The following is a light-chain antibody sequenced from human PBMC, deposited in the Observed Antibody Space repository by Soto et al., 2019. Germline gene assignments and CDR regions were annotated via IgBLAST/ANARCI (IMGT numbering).Light chain of an antibody. J-gene: IGLJ1*01. CDR1: SSNIETNT. CDR3: AAWDDSLNGPHFV. V-gene: IGLV1-44*01. CDR2: KNN. Sequence: QSVLTQPPSASGTPGQRATISCSGSSSNIETNTVNWYQQLPRTAPKLLIYKNNQRPSGVPDRFSGSKSGTSASLAISGLQSEDEADYYCAAWDDSLNGPHFVFGTGTKVT.